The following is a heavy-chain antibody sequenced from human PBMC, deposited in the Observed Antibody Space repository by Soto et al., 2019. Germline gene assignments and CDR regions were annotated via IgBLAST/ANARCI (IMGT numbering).Heavy chain of an antibody. Sequence: GGSLRLSCAVSGCSFCTYTFNLVRQAPGMWLEWVSGLSDSGGTTHYAYSVKCRFTISRYKSKNTLYLQMNNLRAEDTAVYYCAKHLTGGRIKSHFELWGQGTQVTVSS. CDR3: AKHLTGGRIKSHFEL. CDR1: GCSFCTYT. D-gene: IGHD3-9*01. CDR2: LSDSGGTT. V-gene: IGHV3-23*01. J-gene: IGHJ4*02.